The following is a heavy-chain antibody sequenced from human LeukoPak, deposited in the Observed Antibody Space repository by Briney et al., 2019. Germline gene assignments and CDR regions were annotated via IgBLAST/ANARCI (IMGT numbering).Heavy chain of an antibody. D-gene: IGHD3-10*01. Sequence: GGSLRLSCAASGFTFSSCGMHWVRQAPGKGLEWVAFIWYDGNNKYYADSVKGRFTISRDSSKNTLYLQMNSLRAEDTAVYYCVKDHQQYGSGCYYFDYWGQGNLVTVSS. V-gene: IGHV3-30*02. CDR2: IWYDGNNK. J-gene: IGHJ4*02. CDR3: VKDHQQYGSGCYYFDY. CDR1: GFTFSSCG.